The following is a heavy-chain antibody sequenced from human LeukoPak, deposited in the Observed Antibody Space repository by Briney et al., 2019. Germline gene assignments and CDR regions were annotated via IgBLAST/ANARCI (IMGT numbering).Heavy chain of an antibody. D-gene: IGHD2-15*01. Sequence: GGSLRLSCAASGFTFKLYCMHWVRQVPGKRPVWVSRINDDGSDTIYADSVRGRFTITRDDAKNTVYLQMNNLRAEDTAVYYCVRGGPSTWCWGQGTLVTVSS. CDR2: INDDGSDT. V-gene: IGHV3-74*01. CDR3: VRGGPSTWC. CDR1: GFTFKLYC. J-gene: IGHJ4*02.